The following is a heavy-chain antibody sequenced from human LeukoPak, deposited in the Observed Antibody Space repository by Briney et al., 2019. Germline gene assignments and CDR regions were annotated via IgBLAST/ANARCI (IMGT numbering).Heavy chain of an antibody. Sequence: SETLSLPCALSGGSISSGAYSESWIRQPAGKGREWIREINHSGSTNYNPYRKSRVTIAVDTSKNQLSLKLSSVTAADAAVYYSARGRGYYFDYWGQGTLVTVSS. CDR2: INHSGST. CDR1: GGSISSGAYS. J-gene: IGHJ4*02. V-gene: IGHV4-30-2*01. CDR3: ARGRGYYFDY.